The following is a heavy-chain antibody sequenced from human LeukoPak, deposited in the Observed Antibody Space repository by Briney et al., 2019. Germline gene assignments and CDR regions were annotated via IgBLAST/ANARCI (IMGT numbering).Heavy chain of an antibody. V-gene: IGHV1-69*06. CDR1: GGPLNTYV. CDR3: TMGPTASLGRPFER. CDR2: IIPLFGAP. D-gene: IGHD3-9*01. Sequence: ASVKVSCKASGGPLNTYVIDWVRQAPGHGLEWMGRIIPLFGAPSYAQRFQGNVTISADKSTDTTYMELTRLTSEDTAIYYCTMGPTASLGRPFERWGQGSLVTVSS. J-gene: IGHJ4*02.